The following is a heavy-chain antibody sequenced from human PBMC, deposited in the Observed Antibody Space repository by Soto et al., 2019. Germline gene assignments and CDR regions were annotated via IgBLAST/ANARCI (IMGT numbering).Heavy chain of an antibody. Sequence: DVQLLESGGGLGHPGGSLRLSCAASGFTFSSYAMSWVRQAPGKGLEWVSAISASGVNTYYADSVRGRSTISRDNSKKTVELQMNSLRVEDTAVYYCAKFYCISTPCQTPAAKSTGGFETWGQGTRVTVS. J-gene: IGHJ3*02. V-gene: IGHV3-23*01. CDR1: GFTFSSYA. CDR2: ISASGVNT. D-gene: IGHD2-2*01. CDR3: AKFYCISTPCQTPAAKSTGGFET.